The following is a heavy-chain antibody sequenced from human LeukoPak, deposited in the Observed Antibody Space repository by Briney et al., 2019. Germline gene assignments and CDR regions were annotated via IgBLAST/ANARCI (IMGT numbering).Heavy chain of an antibody. CDR2: INNDGTST. D-gene: IGHD3-9*01. J-gene: IGHJ4*02. CDR1: GFSFSNYW. V-gene: IGHV3-74*01. Sequence: GGSLRLSCAASGFSFSNYWMHWVRQAPGKGLEWVSRINNDGTSTASADSVKGRFTMSRDNAKNTLYLQINRLSGEGTAAFYCSACALDWRLSYWGQGTLVTVSS. CDR3: SACALDWRLSY.